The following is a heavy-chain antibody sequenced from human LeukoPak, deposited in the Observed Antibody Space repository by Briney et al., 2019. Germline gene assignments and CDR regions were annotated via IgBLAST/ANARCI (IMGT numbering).Heavy chain of an antibody. CDR1: GFTFSDYY. CDR3: ARAGEYYFDY. CDR2: ISSSSSYT. D-gene: IGHD1-26*01. V-gene: IGHV3-11*06. Sequence: KTGGSLRLSCAASGFTFSDYYMSWIRQAPGKGLEWVSYISSSSSYTNYADSVKGRFTISRDNAKNSLYLQMNSLRVEDTAVYYCARAGEYYFDYWGQGTLVTVSS. J-gene: IGHJ4*02.